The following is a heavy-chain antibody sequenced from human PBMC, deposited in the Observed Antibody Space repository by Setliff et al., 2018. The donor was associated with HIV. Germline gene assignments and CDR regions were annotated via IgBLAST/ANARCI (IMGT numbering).Heavy chain of an antibody. J-gene: IGHJ4*02. CDR1: GFTFSRYW. CDR3: ARGGHGGYSGYDRLDY. V-gene: IGHV3-7*01. CDR2: IKQDGSEE. Sequence: PGGSLRLSCAASGFTFSRYWMTWVRQAPGKGLEWVANIKQDGSEENYVDPVRGRFTISRDNAKNSLYLQMNSLRAEDTAVYYCARGGHGGYSGYDRLDYWGQGTQVTVSS. D-gene: IGHD5-12*01.